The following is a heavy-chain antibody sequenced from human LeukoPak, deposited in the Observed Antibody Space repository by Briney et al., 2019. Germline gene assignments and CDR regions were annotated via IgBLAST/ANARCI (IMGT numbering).Heavy chain of an antibody. CDR2: INHSGST. CDR1: GGSFSGYY. Sequence: PSETLSLTCAVYGGSFSGYYWSWIRQPPGKGLEWIGEINHSGSTNYNPSLKSRVTISVDTSKNQFSLKLSSVTAADTAVYYCARDWAGVAADTVRYSMFDPWGQGTLVTVSS. J-gene: IGHJ5*02. V-gene: IGHV4-34*01. D-gene: IGHD2-15*01. CDR3: ARDWAGVAADTVRYSMFDP.